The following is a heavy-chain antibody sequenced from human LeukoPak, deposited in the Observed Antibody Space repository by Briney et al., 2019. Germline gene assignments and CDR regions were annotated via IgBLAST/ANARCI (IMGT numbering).Heavy chain of an antibody. CDR2: ISGSGGST. Sequence: GGSLRLSCTTSGFTFSSYAMSWVRQAPGKGLEWVSAISGSGGSTYYADSVKGRFTISRDNSKNTLYLQMNSLRAEDTAVYYCAKGGGSYRGGFDYWGQGTLVTVSS. V-gene: IGHV3-23*01. D-gene: IGHD1-26*01. J-gene: IGHJ4*02. CDR3: AKGGGSYRGGFDY. CDR1: GFTFSSYA.